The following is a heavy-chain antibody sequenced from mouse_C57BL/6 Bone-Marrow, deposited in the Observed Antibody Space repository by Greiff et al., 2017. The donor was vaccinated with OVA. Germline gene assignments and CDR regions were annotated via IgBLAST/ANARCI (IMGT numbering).Heavy chain of an antibody. D-gene: IGHD2-4*01. Sequence: VQLKQSGAELVKPGASVKLSCKASGYTFTEYTIHWVKQRSGQGLEWIGWFYPGSGSIKYNEKFKDKATLTADKSSSTVYMELSRLTSEDSAVYFCARHEPPIYYDYDVEDYYAMDYWGQGTSVTVSS. CDR3: ARHEPPIYYDYDVEDYYAMDY. CDR2: FYPGSGSI. J-gene: IGHJ4*01. CDR1: GYTFTEYT. V-gene: IGHV1-62-2*01.